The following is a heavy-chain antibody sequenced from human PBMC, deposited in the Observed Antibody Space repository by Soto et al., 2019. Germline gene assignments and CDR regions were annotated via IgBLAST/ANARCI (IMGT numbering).Heavy chain of an antibody. D-gene: IGHD4-17*01. CDR3: ARFYGLDAFDF. CDR2: IYYSGST. J-gene: IGHJ3*01. CDR1: GGSIGSFY. Sequence: QVQLQESGPGLVKPSETLSLTCTVSGGSIGSFYWSWIRQPPGKGLEWIGYIYYSGSTNYNPSLKSRVTISVDTSKNQFSLKLSSVTAADTAVYYCARFYGLDAFDFWGQGTMVTVSS. V-gene: IGHV4-59*08.